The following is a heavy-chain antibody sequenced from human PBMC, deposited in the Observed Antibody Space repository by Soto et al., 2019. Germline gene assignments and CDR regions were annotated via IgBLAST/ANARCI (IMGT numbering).Heavy chain of an antibody. CDR1: GGSISSSSYY. Sequence: QLQLQESGPGLVKPSETLSLTCTVSGGSISSSSYYWGWIRQPPGKGLEWIGSIYYSGSTYYNPSLKSRVTISVDTSTNHFSPKLSSVNAADTAVYYCASPGRYGSGSYYSYWAHGTLVTVSS. CDR2: IYYSGST. J-gene: IGHJ4*03. V-gene: IGHV4-39*02. D-gene: IGHD3-10*01. CDR3: ASPGRYGSGSYYSY.